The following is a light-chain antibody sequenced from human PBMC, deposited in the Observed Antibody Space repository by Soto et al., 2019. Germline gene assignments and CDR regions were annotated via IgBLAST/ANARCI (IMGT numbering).Light chain of an antibody. CDR1: QSVTNS. CDR2: DAS. Sequence: ELVWTQSSDTLSLPPGERATLSCRASQSVTNSLAWYQQKPGQAPRLLVYDASNRATGIPDRFSGGGSGTDFTLTISRLEPEDFAVYYCQQFSSYPPTFGGGAKVDIK. V-gene: IGKV3-11*01. CDR3: QQFSSYPPT. J-gene: IGKJ4*01.